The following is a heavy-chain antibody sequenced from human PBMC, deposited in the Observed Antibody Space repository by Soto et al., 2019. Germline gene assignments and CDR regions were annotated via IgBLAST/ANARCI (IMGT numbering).Heavy chain of an antibody. V-gene: IGHV1-3*01. D-gene: IGHD6-19*01. CDR2: INAGNGNT. J-gene: IGHJ6*02. CDR1: GYTFTSYA. Sequence: ASVKVSCKASGYTFTSYAMHWVRQAPGQRLEWMGWINAGNGNTKYSQKFQGQVTISADKSISTAYLQWSSLKASDTAMYYCARGGSGSGWYDYYYYYGMDVWGQGTTVTVSS. CDR3: ARGGSGSGWYDYYYYYGMDV.